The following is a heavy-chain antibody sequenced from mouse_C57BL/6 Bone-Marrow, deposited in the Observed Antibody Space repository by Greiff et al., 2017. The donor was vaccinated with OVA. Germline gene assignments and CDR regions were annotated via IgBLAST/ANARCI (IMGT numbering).Heavy chain of an antibody. V-gene: IGHV1-7*01. D-gene: IGHD1-1*01. CDR1: GYTFTSYW. CDR2: INPSSGYT. J-gene: IGHJ3*01. CDR3: ARQGCGSSYGFIAY. Sequence: VQGVESGAELAKPGASVKLSCKASGYTFTSYWMHWVKQRPGQGLEWIGYINPSSGYTKYNQKFKDKATLPADKSSSTAYMQLIGLSYEDSAVYYCARQGCGSSYGFIAYWGQGTLVTVSA.